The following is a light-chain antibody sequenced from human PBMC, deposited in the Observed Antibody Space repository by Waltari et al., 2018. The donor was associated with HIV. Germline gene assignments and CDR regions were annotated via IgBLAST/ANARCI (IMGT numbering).Light chain of an antibody. CDR3: GTWDSSLSAMV. CDR2: NNY. J-gene: IGLJ2*01. Sequence: QSVLQPPPPVPPAPGPKVTISCSGRTSNIGKSSVSCYQQVPGPAPKLLSYNNYKRPSGIPDRFSGSKSGTSATLGITGLRTGDEADYYCGTWDSSLSAMVFGGGTKLTVL. V-gene: IGLV1-51*01. CDR1: TSNIGKSS.